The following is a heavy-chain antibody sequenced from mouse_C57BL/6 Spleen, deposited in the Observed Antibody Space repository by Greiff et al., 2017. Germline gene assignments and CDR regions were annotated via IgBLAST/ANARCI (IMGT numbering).Heavy chain of an antibody. V-gene: IGHV2-2*01. CDR2: IWSGGST. J-gene: IGHJ3*01. CDR3: ARNYYYGSSTWCAY. CDR1: GFSLTSYG. Sequence: QVQLKQSGPGLVQPSQSLSITCTVSGFSLTSYGVHWVRQSPGKGLEWLGVIWSGGSTDYNAAFISRLSISKDNSKSHVFFKRNSLQADDTAIYYCARNYYYGSSTWCAYWGQGTLVTVSA. D-gene: IGHD1-1*01.